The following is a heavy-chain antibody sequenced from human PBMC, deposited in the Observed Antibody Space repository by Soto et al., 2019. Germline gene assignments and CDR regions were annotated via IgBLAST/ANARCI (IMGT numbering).Heavy chain of an antibody. Sequence: SETLSLTCALSGGTISSSNWRSWVRQPPGKGLEWIGEIYHSGSTNYNPSLKSRVTISVDKSKNQFSLKLSSVTAADPAVYYCGKGYCGPPRLYSYGMDVWGKGTTVNVSS. V-gene: IGHV4-4*02. D-gene: IGHD5-18*01. CDR2: IYHSGST. CDR3: GKGYCGPPRLYSYGMDV. CDR1: GGTISSSNW. J-gene: IGHJ6*04.